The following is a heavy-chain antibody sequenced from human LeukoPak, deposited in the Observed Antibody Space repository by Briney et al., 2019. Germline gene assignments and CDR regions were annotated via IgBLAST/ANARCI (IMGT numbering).Heavy chain of an antibody. V-gene: IGHV1-8*01. CDR1: GYSFTNYD. Sequence: LGASAKVSCKASGYSFTNYDINWVRQATGQGLEWMGLMNPDSGKTGYAQKFQGRVTMTRNTSISTAYMELSSLRSEDTAMYYCARGRTPKVAGLEGYWGQGAQVTVSS. J-gene: IGHJ4*02. CDR3: ARGRTPKVAGLEGY. CDR2: MNPDSGKT. D-gene: IGHD6-19*01.